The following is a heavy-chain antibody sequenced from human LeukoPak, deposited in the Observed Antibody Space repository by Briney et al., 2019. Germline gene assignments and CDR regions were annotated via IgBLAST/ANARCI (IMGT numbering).Heavy chain of an antibody. V-gene: IGHV3-74*01. CDR3: ARHDYGDYVDY. J-gene: IGHJ4*02. CDR1: GFTVSSYW. CDR2: INSDGSST. Sequence: GGSLRLSCAASGFTVSSYWMHWGRHDPGKGRVWVSRINSDGSSTSYADSVKGRFTISRDNTKNTLYLQMNSLRAEDTAVYYCARHDYGDYVDYWGQGTLVTVSS. D-gene: IGHD4-17*01.